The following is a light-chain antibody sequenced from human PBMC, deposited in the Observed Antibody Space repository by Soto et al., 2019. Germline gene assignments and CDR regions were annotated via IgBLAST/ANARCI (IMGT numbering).Light chain of an antibody. CDR2: GAS. J-gene: IGKJ1*01. CDR3: QQYGNPPQT. CDR1: QTVLSSY. Sequence: EIVLSQSPGTLSLSQGEAVTLSCRASQTVLSSYVAWYQQKPGQPPRLLIYGASTRAPGIPDRFSGSGSGTDFKLTISTLEPEDFGESYCQQYGNPPQTFDQRTRVEV. V-gene: IGKV3-20*01.